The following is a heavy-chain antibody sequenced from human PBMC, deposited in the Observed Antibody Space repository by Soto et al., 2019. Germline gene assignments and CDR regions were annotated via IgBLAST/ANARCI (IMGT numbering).Heavy chain of an antibody. J-gene: IGHJ1*01. D-gene: IGHD3-9*01. CDR3: ARGYDILNS. Sequence: SEPLSLTCAVSGGSVSSCSYYWRWIRHPPGKGLEWVGYIYYSGSANYNPSLKSRVTISVDTSKNQFSLKLTSVPASDTAVYYCARGYDILNSWGQGTLVTVSS. CDR1: GGSVSSCSYY. CDR2: IYYSGSA. V-gene: IGHV4-61*01.